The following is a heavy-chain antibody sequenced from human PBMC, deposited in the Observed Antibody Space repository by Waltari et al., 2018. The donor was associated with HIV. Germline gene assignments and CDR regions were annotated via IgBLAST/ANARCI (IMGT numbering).Heavy chain of an antibody. Sequence: EVQLVESGGGLIQPGGSLRLSCVATGFTVRSKFMSWVRQAPGKGLEWVSVIYSGGSTYYSDSVRGRFTFSRDNSKNTVYLQMNSLRVEDTAVYYCARDQSRDTATGDLWGQGTLVTVSS. J-gene: IGHJ5*02. CDR1: GFTVRSKF. CDR3: ARDQSRDTATGDL. V-gene: IGHV3-53*01. CDR2: IYSGGST. D-gene: IGHD5-18*01.